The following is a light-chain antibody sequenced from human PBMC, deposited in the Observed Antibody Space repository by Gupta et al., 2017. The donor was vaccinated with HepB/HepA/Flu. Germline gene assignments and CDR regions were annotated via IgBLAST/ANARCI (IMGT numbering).Light chain of an antibody. CDR1: EKVKSY. V-gene: IGKV1-39*01. J-gene: IGKJ1*01. CDR2: AAS. CDR3: QQENSSPRA. Sequence: DVQLTHSPSSLSASVGDTVTITCRASEKVKSYVNWYQHKPGQAPKFLIYAASRLISGVPCSFSGSESGTEFTLTISGLQPEDFATYYCQQENSSPRAFGQGTKVEI.